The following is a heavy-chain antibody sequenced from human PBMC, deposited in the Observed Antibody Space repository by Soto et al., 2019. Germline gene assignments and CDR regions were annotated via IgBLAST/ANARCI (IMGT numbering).Heavy chain of an antibody. CDR1: GFTFSTYA. CDR3: XXXLGIAARRGGMDV. Sequence: QVQLVESGGGVVQPGRSLRLSCAASGFTFSTYAMHWVRQAPGKGLEWVAVISYDGSNKYYADSVKGRFTISRDNSKNTLYXQMNSXRAEDXAVXXXXXXLGIAARRGGMDVWGQGTTVTVSS. V-gene: IGHV3-30*04. J-gene: IGHJ6*02. CDR2: ISYDGSNK. D-gene: IGHD6-6*01.